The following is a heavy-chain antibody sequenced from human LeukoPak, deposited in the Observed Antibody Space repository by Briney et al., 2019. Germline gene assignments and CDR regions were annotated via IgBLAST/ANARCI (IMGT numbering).Heavy chain of an antibody. J-gene: IGHJ4*02. V-gene: IGHV3-11*04. CDR2: ISSSGSTI. CDR3: AREPEEEWLLLDY. D-gene: IGHD3-3*01. CDR1: GFTFSDYY. Sequence: GGSLRLSCAASGFTFSDYYMSWIRQAPGKGLEWVSYISSSGSTIYYADSVKGRFTISRDNARNSLYLQMDSLRAEDTAVYYCAREPEEEWLLLDYWGQGTLVTVSS.